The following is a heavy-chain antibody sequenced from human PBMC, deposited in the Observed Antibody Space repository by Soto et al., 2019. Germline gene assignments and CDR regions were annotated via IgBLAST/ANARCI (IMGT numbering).Heavy chain of an antibody. CDR3: ARVPYYYDSSGYYLFDY. V-gene: IGHV3-30-3*01. CDR1: GFTFSSYA. D-gene: IGHD3-22*01. J-gene: IGHJ4*02. Sequence: QAGGSLRLSCAASGFTFSSYAMHWVRQAPGKGLEWVAVISYDGSNKYYADSVKGRFTISRDNSKNTLYLQMNSLRAEDTAVYYCARVPYYYDSSGYYLFDYWGQGTLVTVSS. CDR2: ISYDGSNK.